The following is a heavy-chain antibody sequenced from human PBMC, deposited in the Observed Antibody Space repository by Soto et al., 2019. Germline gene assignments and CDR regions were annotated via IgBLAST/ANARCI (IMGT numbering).Heavy chain of an antibody. D-gene: IGHD3-3*01. V-gene: IGHV4-39*01. CDR2: SYYRGRT. CDR1: GGSIRSRSHY. CDR3: ATADGFGVVTPFFEY. J-gene: IGHJ4*02. Sequence: QLQLQESGPGLVKPSETLSLTCTVSGGSIRSRSHYWGWIRQSPGKHLEWIGSSYYRGRTHYNPSLTSRVTISVDTSKNQVSLKVYSVTAADTAVYYCATADGFGVVTPFFEYWGQGSLVTVSS.